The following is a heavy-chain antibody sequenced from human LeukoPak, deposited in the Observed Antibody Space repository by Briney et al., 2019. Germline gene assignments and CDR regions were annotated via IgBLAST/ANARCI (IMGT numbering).Heavy chain of an antibody. J-gene: IGHJ4*02. CDR2: IYYSGTT. CDR3: ARDLGGSGWYFFDY. Sequence: PSGTLSLTCAVSGGSISSSWWSLVRQPPGKGLEWIGYIYYSGTTYYNPSLKSRVTISVDTSKNQFSLKLSSVTAADTAVYYCARDLGGSGWYFFDYWGQGTLVTVSS. CDR1: GGSISSSW. D-gene: IGHD6-19*01. V-gene: IGHV4-59*01.